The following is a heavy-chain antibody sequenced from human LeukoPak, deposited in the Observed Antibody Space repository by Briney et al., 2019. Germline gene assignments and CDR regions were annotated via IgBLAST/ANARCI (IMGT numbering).Heavy chain of an antibody. D-gene: IGHD6-13*01. V-gene: IGHV4-4*02. CDR1: GGSINSSNW. J-gene: IGHJ5*02. CDR3: ARDSIAAAGGNFDP. Sequence: SGTLSLTCTIFGGSINSSNWWNWVRQSPGKGLEWIGEIFRSGETNYNSSLESRLTISVDRTKNQFSLRLNSVTAADTAVYYCARDSIAAAGGNFDPWGQGTLVTVSS. CDR2: IFRSGET.